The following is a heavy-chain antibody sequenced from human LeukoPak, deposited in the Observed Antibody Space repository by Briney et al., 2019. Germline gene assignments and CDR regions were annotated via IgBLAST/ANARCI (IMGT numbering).Heavy chain of an antibody. CDR3: AKDPRLLAARPGWYFDY. CDR1: GFTFSSYA. J-gene: IGHJ4*02. CDR2: ISGSGGST. Sequence: GGSLRLSCAASGFTFSSYAMSWVRQAPGKGLEWVSAISGSGGSTYYADSVKGRFTISRDNSKNTLYLQMNSLRAEDTAVYYCAKDPRLLAARPGWYFDYWGQGTLVTVSS. V-gene: IGHV3-23*01. D-gene: IGHD6-6*01.